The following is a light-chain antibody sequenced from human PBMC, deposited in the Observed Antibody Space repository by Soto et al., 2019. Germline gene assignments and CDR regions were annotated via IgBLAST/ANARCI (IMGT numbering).Light chain of an antibody. Sequence: IQMTQSPFSPSASVGEPVTNPCQASQDNTNQLNWYQQKPGKAPNLLIYDASHLETGVPSRISGSGSGTYFTLTISNLQPEDIATYYCQKHDGVPQFGPGTKVDF. CDR2: DAS. CDR1: QDNTNQ. V-gene: IGKV1-33*01. J-gene: IGKJ3*01. CDR3: QKHDGVPQ.